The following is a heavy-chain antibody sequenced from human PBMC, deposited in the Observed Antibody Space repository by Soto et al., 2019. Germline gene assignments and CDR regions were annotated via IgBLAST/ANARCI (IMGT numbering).Heavy chain of an antibody. CDR3: AKAPAIVVVVAALHFDY. V-gene: IGHV3-23*01. J-gene: IGHJ4*02. Sequence: EVQLLESGGGLVQPGGSLRLSCAASGFTFSSYAMSWVRQAPGKGLEWVSAISGSGGSTYYADSVKGRITISRDNSNNTQYLQMNSLRAEDTVVYYCAKAPAIVVVVAALHFDYWGQGTLVTVSS. CDR1: GFTFSSYA. CDR2: ISGSGGST. D-gene: IGHD2-15*01.